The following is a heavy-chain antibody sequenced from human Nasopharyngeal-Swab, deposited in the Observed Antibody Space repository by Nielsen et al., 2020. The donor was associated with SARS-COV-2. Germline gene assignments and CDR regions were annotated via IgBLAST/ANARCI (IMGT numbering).Heavy chain of an antibody. J-gene: IGHJ4*02. CDR3: ARDESGDYLGLPFDY. V-gene: IGHV4-39*07. Sequence: SETLSLTCVVSGASISSRNNYWGWIRQSPGKGLEWIGTIFSSGSTYNPSLKSRVTMSVDTSKNQFSLKLTSVTAADTAVYYCARDESGDYLGLPFDYWGQGTLVTVAS. CDR1: GASISSRNNY. CDR2: IFSSGST. D-gene: IGHD4-17*01.